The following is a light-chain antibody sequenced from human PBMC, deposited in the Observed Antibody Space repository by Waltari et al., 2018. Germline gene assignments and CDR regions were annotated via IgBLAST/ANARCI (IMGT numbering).Light chain of an antibody. V-gene: IGLV1-47*01. CDR1: SSNTGSNY. CDR2: RNN. J-gene: IGLJ3*02. Sequence: QSVLTQPPSASGTPGQRVTISCSGSSSNTGSNYVYWYQQLPGTAPKLLIYRNNQRPAGVPDRFSCSKSGTSASLAISGLRSEDEADYYCAAWDDSLSGWVFGGGTKLTVL. CDR3: AAWDDSLSGWV.